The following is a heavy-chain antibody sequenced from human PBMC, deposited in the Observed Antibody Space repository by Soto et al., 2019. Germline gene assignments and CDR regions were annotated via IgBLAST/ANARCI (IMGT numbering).Heavy chain of an antibody. CDR3: STGRVEGY. Sequence: EVQLVESGGGLVKPGGSLRLSCAASGFTISGAWMNWVRQAPGEGLEWVGRIKTKAQGDTTDYAAPVKGRFTISRDDSEITLSLQMSSLKIDGTTVYFCSTGRVEGYWGQGTLVTVSS. J-gene: IGHJ4*02. V-gene: IGHV3-15*07. CDR2: IKTKAQGDTT. CDR1: GFTISGAW.